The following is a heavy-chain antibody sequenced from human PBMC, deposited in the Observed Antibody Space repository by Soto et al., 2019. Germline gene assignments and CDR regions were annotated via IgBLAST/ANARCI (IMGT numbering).Heavy chain of an antibody. Sequence: EVQLVESGGGLVQPGGSLRLSCAASGFTFSSYWMHWVRQAPGKGLVWVSRIYTDGSRTNYADSVKGRFTISRDNAKNTLYLQINSQRAEDTAVYYCARGLMHLYGMDVWGQGTTVTVSS. V-gene: IGHV3-74*01. J-gene: IGHJ6*02. CDR3: ARGLMHLYGMDV. CDR2: IYTDGSRT. D-gene: IGHD3-16*01. CDR1: GFTFSSYW.